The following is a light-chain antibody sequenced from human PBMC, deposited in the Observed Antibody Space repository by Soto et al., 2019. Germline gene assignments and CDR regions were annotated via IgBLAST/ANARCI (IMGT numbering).Light chain of an antibody. CDR3: QRYENLPT. CDR2: DAS. CDR1: QGVGSN. J-gene: IGKJ5*01. V-gene: IGKV3-15*01. Sequence: IVVTQSPATLSVSPGEGVTLSCRASQGVGSNLAWYQQRPGQAPRLLIYDASTRATGIPDRFSGSGSGTEFTLTISSLQSEDIATYYCQRYENLPTFGQGTRLEIK.